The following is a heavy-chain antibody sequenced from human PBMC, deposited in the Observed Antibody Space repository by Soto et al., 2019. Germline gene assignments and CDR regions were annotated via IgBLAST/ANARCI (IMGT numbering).Heavy chain of an antibody. J-gene: IGHJ4*02. CDR1: GFTFSNYW. Sequence: PGGSLRLSCAASGFTFSNYWMHWVRQGPGEGLVWVSHINSDGSSTNYADSVRGRFIISRDNAENTLYLQMNSLRAEDTAVYYCARDLSGPFAYWAQRTLDTVSS. CDR2: INSDGSST. V-gene: IGHV3-74*01. CDR3: ARDLSGPFAY.